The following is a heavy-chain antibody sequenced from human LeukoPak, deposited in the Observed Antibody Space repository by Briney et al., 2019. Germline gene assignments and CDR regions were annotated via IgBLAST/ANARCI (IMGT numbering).Heavy chain of an antibody. CDR2: IIPIFGTA. J-gene: IGHJ4*02. V-gene: IGHV1-69*05. D-gene: IGHD2-2*01. CDR3: ARDGEVRQGHCTTTSCPVDY. CDR1: GGTFSSYA. Sequence: SVEVSCKASGGTFSSYAISWVRQAPGQGLEWMGGIIPIFGTANYAQKFQGRVTMTRDTSMSTAYMELSGLRFDDTAVYYCARDGEVRQGHCTTTSCPVDYWGQGTLITVSS.